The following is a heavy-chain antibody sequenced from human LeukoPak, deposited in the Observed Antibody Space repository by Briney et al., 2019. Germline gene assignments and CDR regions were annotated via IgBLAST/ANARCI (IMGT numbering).Heavy chain of an antibody. CDR2: ISGSGGST. Sequence: SGGSLRLSCAASGFTFSSYAMSWVRQAPGKGLEWVSAISGSGGSTYYADSVKGRFTISRDTSKNTMYLQMNSLRDEDTGVYYCATQPGVHVDYWGQGTLVTVSS. CDR3: ATQPGVHVDY. D-gene: IGHD1-1*01. J-gene: IGHJ4*02. CDR1: GFTFSSYA. V-gene: IGHV3-23*01.